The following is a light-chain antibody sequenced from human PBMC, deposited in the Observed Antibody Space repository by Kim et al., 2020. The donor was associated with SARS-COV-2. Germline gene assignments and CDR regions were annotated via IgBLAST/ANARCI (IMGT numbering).Light chain of an antibody. Sequence: GGTVTLTSGLSSGSVSTTYYPRWYQQTPGQAPRTLIYNTNTRSSGVPDRFSGSILGNKAALTITGAQADDESDYYCVLYMGSGISVFGGGTQLTVL. CDR3: VLYMGSGISV. V-gene: IGLV8-61*01. CDR2: NTN. CDR1: SGSVSTTYY. J-gene: IGLJ3*02.